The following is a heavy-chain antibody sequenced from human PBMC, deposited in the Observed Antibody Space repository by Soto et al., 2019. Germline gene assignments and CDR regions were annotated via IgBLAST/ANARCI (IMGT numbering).Heavy chain of an antibody. CDR3: ARDRVVVIPYYYGMDV. CDR1: GFIFTRYS. J-gene: IGHJ6*02. CDR2: INSDGSST. Sequence: PGGSLRLSCAASGFIFTRYSMHWVRQAPGKGLVWVSRINSDGSSTSYADSVKGRFTISRDNAKNTLYLQMNSLRAEDTAVYYCARDRVVVIPYYYGMDVWGQGTTVTVSS. V-gene: IGHV3-74*01. D-gene: IGHD3-22*01.